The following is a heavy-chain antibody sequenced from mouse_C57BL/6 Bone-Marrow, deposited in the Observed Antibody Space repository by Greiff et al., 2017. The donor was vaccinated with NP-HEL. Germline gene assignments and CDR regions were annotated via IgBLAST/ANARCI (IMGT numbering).Heavy chain of an antibody. Sequence: QVQLQQPGAELVRPGSSVKLSCKASGYTFTSYWMHWVKQRPIQGLEWIGNIDPSDSETHYNQKFKDKATLTVDKSSSTAYMQLSSLTSEDSAVYYCARELGRPLYYFDYWGQGTTLTVSS. J-gene: IGHJ2*01. V-gene: IGHV1-52*01. CDR3: ARELGRPLYYFDY. CDR2: IDPSDSET. CDR1: GYTFTSYW. D-gene: IGHD4-1*01.